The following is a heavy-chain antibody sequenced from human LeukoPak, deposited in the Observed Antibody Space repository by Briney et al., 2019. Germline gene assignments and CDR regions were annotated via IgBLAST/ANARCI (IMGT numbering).Heavy chain of an antibody. D-gene: IGHD4-17*01. CDR1: GGSFSGYY. CDR2: INHSEST. Sequence: PSETLSLTCAVYGGSFSGYYWSWIRQPPGKGLEWIGEINHSESTNYNPSLKSRVTISVDTSKNQFSLKLSSVTAADTAVYYCARLEYDYGDYYSRWGQGTLVTVSS. CDR3: ARLEYDYGDYYSR. J-gene: IGHJ4*02. V-gene: IGHV4-34*01.